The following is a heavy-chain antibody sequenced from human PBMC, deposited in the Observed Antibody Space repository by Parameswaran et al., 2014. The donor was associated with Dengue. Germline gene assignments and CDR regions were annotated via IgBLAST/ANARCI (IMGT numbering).Heavy chain of an antibody. CDR2: IYYSGST. V-gene: IGHV4-31*02. CDR3: ARDIVVVPAANRRYYYGMDV. D-gene: IGHD2-2*01. J-gene: IGHJ6*02. Sequence: RWIRQPPGKGLEWIGYIYYSGSTYYNPSLKSRVTISVDTSKNQFSLKLSSVTAADTAVYYCARDIVVVPAANRRYYYGMDVWGQGTTVTVSS.